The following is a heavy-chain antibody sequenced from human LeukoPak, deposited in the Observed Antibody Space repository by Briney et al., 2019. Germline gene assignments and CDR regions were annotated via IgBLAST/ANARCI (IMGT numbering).Heavy chain of an antibody. D-gene: IGHD3-22*01. J-gene: IGHJ3*02. CDR3: ASLKNYYDSSGYLVTDAFDI. CDR1: GYTFTGYY. Sequence: ASVKVSCKASGYTFTGYYINWVRQAPGQGLEWMGWISGYNGNTNYAQKLQGRVTMTTDTSTSTAYMELRSLKSDDTAVYYCASLKNYYDSSGYLVTDAFDIWGQGTMVTVSS. CDR2: ISGYNGNT. V-gene: IGHV1-18*04.